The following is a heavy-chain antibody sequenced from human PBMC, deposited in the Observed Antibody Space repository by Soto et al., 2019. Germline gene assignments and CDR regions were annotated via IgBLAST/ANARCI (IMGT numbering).Heavy chain of an antibody. D-gene: IGHD3-10*01. CDR1: GDSMTRSVW. CDR2: VFHTGNT. CDR3: ARKCWFIFDY. V-gene: IGHV4-4*02. J-gene: IGHJ4*02. Sequence: SETLSLPCAVSGDSMTRSVWWTWVRQPPGTGMEWIGEVFHTGNTNYNPSLKSRVPMSVDKSTNAFSLKVTSVTAADTAIYYCARKCWFIFDYGGQGALVAVYS.